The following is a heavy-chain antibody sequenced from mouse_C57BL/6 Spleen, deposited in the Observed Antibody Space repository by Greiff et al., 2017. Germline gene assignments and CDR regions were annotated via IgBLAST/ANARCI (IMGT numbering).Heavy chain of an antibody. J-gene: IGHJ2*01. CDR2: IDPSDSYT. D-gene: IGHD1-1*01. CDR3: ARRNYYGSLYFDY. V-gene: IGHV1-69*01. Sequence: QVQLQQPGAELVMPGASVKLSCKASGYTFTSYWMHWVKQRPGQGLEWIGEIDPSDSYTNYNQKFKGKSTLTVDKSSSTAYMQLSSLTSEDSAVYYCARRNYYGSLYFDYWGQGTTLTVSS. CDR1: GYTFTSYW.